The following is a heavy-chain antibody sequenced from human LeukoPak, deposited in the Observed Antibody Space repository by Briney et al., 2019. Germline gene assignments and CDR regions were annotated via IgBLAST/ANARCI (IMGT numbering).Heavy chain of an antibody. D-gene: IGHD6-19*01. CDR1: GFTFSDYS. CDR2: ITGTSSAI. J-gene: IGHJ4*02. Sequence: PGGSLRLSCAVSGFTFSDYSMIWVRQAPGKGLEWVSYITGTSSAIYYADSVKGRFTISRDNAKNSLYLQMNSLRAEDTAVYYCARDLGIAVAGLNYFDYWGQGTLVTVSS. V-gene: IGHV3-48*01. CDR3: ARDLGIAVAGLNYFDY.